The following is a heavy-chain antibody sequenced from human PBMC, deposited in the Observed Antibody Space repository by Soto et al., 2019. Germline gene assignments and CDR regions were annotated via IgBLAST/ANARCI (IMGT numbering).Heavy chain of an antibody. V-gene: IGHV4-31*03. J-gene: IGHJ5*02. CDR3: ARVARIQLWLAVDP. Sequence: SGTLSLTCTVSGGSISSGGYYWSWIRQHPGKGLEWIGYIYYSGSTYYNPSLKSRVTISVDTSKNQFSLKLSSVTAADTAVYYCARVARIQLWLAVDPWGQGTLVTVSS. CDR1: GGSISSGGYY. CDR2: IYYSGST. D-gene: IGHD5-18*01.